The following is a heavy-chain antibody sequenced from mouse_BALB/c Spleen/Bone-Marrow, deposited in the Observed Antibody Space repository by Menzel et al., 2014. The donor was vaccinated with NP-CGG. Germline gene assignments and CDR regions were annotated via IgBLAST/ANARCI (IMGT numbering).Heavy chain of an antibody. Sequence: VQGVESGPGLVAPSQSLSITCTVSGFSLTSYGVHWVRQPPGKGLEWLGVIRAGGSTSYNSALMSRLSISKDNSKSQVFLKMNSLQTDDTAMYYCARVIRYESYFDYWGQGTTLTVSS. CDR3: ARVIRYESYFDY. J-gene: IGHJ2*01. CDR1: GFSLTSYG. CDR2: IRAGGST. V-gene: IGHV2-9*02. D-gene: IGHD2-14*01.